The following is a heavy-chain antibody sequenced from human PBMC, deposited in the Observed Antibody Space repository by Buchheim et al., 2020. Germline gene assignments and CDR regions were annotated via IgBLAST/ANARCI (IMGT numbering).Heavy chain of an antibody. CDR3: ARALCSSTSCYYYYYGMDV. D-gene: IGHD2-2*01. CDR2: INHSGST. Sequence: QVQLQQWGAGLLKPSETLSLTCAVYGGSFSGYYWSWIRQPPGKGLEWIGEINHSGSTNYNPSLKSRDTISVDTSKNQFSLKLSSVTAADTAVYYCARALCSSTSCYYYYYGMDVWGQGTT. CDR1: GGSFSGYY. J-gene: IGHJ6*02. V-gene: IGHV4-34*01.